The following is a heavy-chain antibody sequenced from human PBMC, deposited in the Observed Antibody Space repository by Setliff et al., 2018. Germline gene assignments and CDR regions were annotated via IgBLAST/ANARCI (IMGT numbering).Heavy chain of an antibody. CDR1: GFTFSSLW. CDR2: INQDGSGK. Sequence: GESLRLSCAASGFTFSSLWMSWVRQSPGKGLEWVANINQDGSGKYYVDSVRGRFTISRDNAQKTLYLHMNNLRADDTAVFYCVPGRGSWGQGALVTVSS. V-gene: IGHV3-7*01. D-gene: IGHD6-25*01. CDR3: VPGRGS. J-gene: IGHJ5*02.